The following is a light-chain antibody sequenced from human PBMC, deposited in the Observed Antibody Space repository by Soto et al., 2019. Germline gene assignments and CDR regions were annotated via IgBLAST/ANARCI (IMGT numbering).Light chain of an antibody. V-gene: IGLV2-14*03. CDR2: EVN. J-gene: IGLJ1*01. Sequence: QSVLTQPASVSGSPGQSIIISCGGTSSDVGAYIYVSWYQQYPGKAPKLIIYEVNNRPSGVSGRFSGSKSDTTAYLTISGLQAEDEADYYCSSYSDSDTKVFGTGTKVTVL. CDR1: SSDVGAYIY. CDR3: SSYSDSDTKV.